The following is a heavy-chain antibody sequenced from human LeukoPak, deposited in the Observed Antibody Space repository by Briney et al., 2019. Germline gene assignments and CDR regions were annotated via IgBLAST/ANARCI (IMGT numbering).Heavy chain of an antibody. Sequence: GGSLRLSCAASGFTFSSYGKHWVRQAPGKGLEWVAVISYDGSNKYYADSVKGRFTISRDNSKNTLYLQMNSLRAEDTAVYYCAKDEYYGSGSYYYYYYGMDVWGKGTTVTVSS. D-gene: IGHD3-10*01. CDR3: AKDEYYGSGSYYYYYYGMDV. V-gene: IGHV3-30*18. J-gene: IGHJ6*04. CDR1: GFTFSSYG. CDR2: ISYDGSNK.